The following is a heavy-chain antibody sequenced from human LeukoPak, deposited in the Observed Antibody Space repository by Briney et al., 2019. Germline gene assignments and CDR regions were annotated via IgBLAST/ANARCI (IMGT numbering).Heavy chain of an antibody. CDR3: AREDSSSPSPFDY. J-gene: IGHJ4*02. Sequence: SQTLSLTCAISGDSVSSNSAAWNWNRQSPSRGLEWLGRTYCRSKWYNDYAVSVKSRITNNPDTSKNQFSLQLNSVTPEDTAVYYCAREDSSSPSPFDYWGQGTLVTVSS. V-gene: IGHV6-1*01. D-gene: IGHD6-13*01. CDR2: TYCRSKWYN. CDR1: GDSVSSNSAA.